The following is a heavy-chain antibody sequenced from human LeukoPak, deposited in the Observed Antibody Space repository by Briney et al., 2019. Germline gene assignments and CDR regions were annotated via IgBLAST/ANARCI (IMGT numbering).Heavy chain of an antibody. CDR2: IYHSGST. CDR3: ARVPITGTLSGYFDY. Sequence: SQTLSLTCTVSGGSISSGGYYWRWIRQPPGKGLEWIGYIYHSGSTYYNPSLKSRVTISVDRSKNQFSLKLSSVTAADTAVYYCARVPITGTLSGYFDYWGQGTLVTVSS. D-gene: IGHD1-20*01. J-gene: IGHJ4*02. CDR1: GGSISSGGYY. V-gene: IGHV4-30-2*01.